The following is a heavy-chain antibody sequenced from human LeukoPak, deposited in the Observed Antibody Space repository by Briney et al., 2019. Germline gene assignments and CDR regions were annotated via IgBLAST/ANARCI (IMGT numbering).Heavy chain of an antibody. CDR1: GGSISSYY. V-gene: IGHV4-59*08. CDR3: ARSYGGNSFRAFDI. J-gene: IGHJ3*02. D-gene: IGHD4-23*01. CDR2: IYYSGGT. Sequence: SETLSLTCTVSGGSISSYYWSWIRQPPGKGLEWIGYIYYSGGTNYNPSLKSRVTISVDTSKNQFSLKLSSVTAADTAVYYCARSYGGNSFRAFDIWGQGTMVTVSS.